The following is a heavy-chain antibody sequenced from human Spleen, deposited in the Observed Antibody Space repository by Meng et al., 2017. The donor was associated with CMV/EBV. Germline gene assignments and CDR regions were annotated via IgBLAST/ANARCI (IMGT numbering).Heavy chain of an antibody. D-gene: IGHD3-3*01. J-gene: IGHJ6*02. CDR2: ISSDGSGT. V-gene: IGHV3-74*03. CDR3: ARDRLSPFYDSGSGAHATTHGVDV. CDR1: GFTVNSNY. Sequence: GESLKISCAAFGFTVNSNYMSWVRQAPGKGLVWVSRISSDGSGTTYADSVKGRFTISRDNTKNTVHLQMNSLRVEDTAIYYCARDRLSPFYDSGSGAHATTHGVDVWGQGTTVTVSS.